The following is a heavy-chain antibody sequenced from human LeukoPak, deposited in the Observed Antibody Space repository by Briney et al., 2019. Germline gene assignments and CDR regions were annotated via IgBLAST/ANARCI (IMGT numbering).Heavy chain of an antibody. CDR2: ISWNSGSI. J-gene: IGHJ4*02. V-gene: IGHV3-9*01. Sequence: GGSLRLSCAASGFTFDDYAMHWVRQAPGKGLEWVSGISWNSGSIGYADSVKGRFTISRDNAKNSLYLQTNSLRAEDTALYYCAKDTAYDFWSGYPLGYFDYWGQGTLVTVSS. CDR3: AKDTAYDFWSGYPLGYFDY. D-gene: IGHD3-3*01. CDR1: GFTFDDYA.